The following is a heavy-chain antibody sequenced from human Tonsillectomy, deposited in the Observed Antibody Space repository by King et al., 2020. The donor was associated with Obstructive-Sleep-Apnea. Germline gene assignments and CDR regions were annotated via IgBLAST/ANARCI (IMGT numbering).Heavy chain of an antibody. Sequence: LQLQESGPGLLKPSQTLSLTCTVSGGSISSGAYYWSWIRQHPGKSLEWIGYIYYSGSSYYNPSLKSRVTISVDTSKNQFSLKLSSVTAADTAVYYCASSYYYDSSGPRGGYYFDYWGQGTLVTVSS. CDR1: GGSISSGAYY. V-gene: IGHV4-31*03. CDR3: ASSYYYDSSGPRGGYYFDY. D-gene: IGHD3-22*01. CDR2: IYYSGSS. J-gene: IGHJ4*02.